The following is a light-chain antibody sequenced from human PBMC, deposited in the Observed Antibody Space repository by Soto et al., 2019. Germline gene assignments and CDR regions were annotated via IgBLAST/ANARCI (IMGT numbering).Light chain of an antibody. CDR2: DAS. V-gene: IGKV1-5*01. J-gene: IGKJ2*01. Sequence: DIQMTQSPSTLSASVGDRVTITCRASQRMSGFLAWYQQKPGKAPQLLISDASSLESGVPSRFSGGGSGTAFTLTISSLQPEDFATYYCQQSYSTPYTFXQGTKVDIK. CDR3: QQSYSTPYT. CDR1: QRMSGF.